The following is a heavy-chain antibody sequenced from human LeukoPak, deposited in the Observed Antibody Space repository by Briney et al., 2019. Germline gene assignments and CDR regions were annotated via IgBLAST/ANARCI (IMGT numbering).Heavy chain of an antibody. CDR1: GGSISSYY. D-gene: IGHD6-19*01. Sequence: SETLSLTCTVSGGSISSYYWSWIRQPPGKGLGWIGYIYYSGSTNYNPSLKSRVTISVDTSKNQFSLKLSSVTAADTAVYYCARREGWDAFDIWGQGTMVTVSS. CDR2: IYYSGST. J-gene: IGHJ3*02. V-gene: IGHV4-59*01. CDR3: ARREGWDAFDI.